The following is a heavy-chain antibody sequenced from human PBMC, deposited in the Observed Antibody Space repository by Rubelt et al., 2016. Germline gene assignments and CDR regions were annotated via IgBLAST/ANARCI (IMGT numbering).Heavy chain of an antibody. V-gene: IGHV3-74*01. CDR1: GFTFSSYS. Sequence: EVQLVESGGGLIQPGGSLRLSCAASGFTFSSYSMNWVRQAPGEGLVWVSRICFDESSTNYADSVKGRFTLSRDNAKSTVYLQMKSLTAEDTGLYYCARINYADDAWGQGTLVTVSS. CDR2: ICFDESST. D-gene: IGHD2-2*01. CDR3: ARINYADDA. J-gene: IGHJ5*02.